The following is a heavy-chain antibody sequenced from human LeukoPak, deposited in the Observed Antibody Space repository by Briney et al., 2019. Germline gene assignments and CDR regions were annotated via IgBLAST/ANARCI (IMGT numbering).Heavy chain of an antibody. D-gene: IGHD3-10*01. CDR1: GYTFTGYY. CDR2: INPNSGGT. J-gene: IGHJ6*03. Sequence: ASVKVSCKASGYTFTGYYLHWVRQAPGQGLEWMGWINPNSGGTNYAQKFQGRVTMTRDTSISTAYMELSRLRSENTAVYYCARVNSYGSGSYYLDYYYYYYMDVWGKGTTVTVSS. CDR3: ARVNSYGSGSYYLDYYYYYYMDV. V-gene: IGHV1-2*02.